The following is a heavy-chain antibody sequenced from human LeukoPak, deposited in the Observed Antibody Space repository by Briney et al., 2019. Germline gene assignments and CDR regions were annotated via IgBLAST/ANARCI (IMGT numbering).Heavy chain of an antibody. J-gene: IGHJ4*02. V-gene: IGHV1-8*01. D-gene: IGHD3-22*01. CDR3: ARLAQTPDYYGSGGYYYLGY. CDR1: RYTFTSYD. CDR2: MNPNTGRT. Sequence: ASVKVSCKASRYTFTSYDINWVREAAGQGLEWMGWMNPNTGRTGYAQKFQGRVTMTRDASISTAYMELRNLRPEDTAVYYCARLAQTPDYYGSGGYYYLGYWGQGTPVTVSS.